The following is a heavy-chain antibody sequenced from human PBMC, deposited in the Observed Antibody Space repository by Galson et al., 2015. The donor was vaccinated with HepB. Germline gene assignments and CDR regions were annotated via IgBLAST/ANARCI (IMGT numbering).Heavy chain of an antibody. Sequence: SLRLSCAASGFTFSDYYMSWIRQAPGKGLEWVSYISSSSSYTNYADSVKGRFTISRDNAKNSLYLQMNSLRAEDTAVYYCARDRSSGNDGGDYWGQGTLVTVSS. CDR3: ARDRSSGNDGGDY. V-gene: IGHV3-11*05. CDR2: ISSSSSYT. J-gene: IGHJ4*02. D-gene: IGHD1-1*01. CDR1: GFTFSDYY.